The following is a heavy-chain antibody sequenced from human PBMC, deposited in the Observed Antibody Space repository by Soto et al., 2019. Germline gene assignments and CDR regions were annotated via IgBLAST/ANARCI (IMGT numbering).Heavy chain of an antibody. V-gene: IGHV3-13*01. D-gene: IGHD3-10*01. Sequence: EVQLVESGGGLVQPGGSLRLSCAASGFTLSNHDMYWVRQGKGKGLEWVSAIGIGGDTYYPASVKGRFTISRQTAKNSLYLQMNNLRAGDTGVYYCARGPGSPRYYNGMDVWGQGTTVTVSS. CDR2: IGIGGDT. CDR1: GFTLSNHD. J-gene: IGHJ6*02. CDR3: ARGPGSPRYYNGMDV.